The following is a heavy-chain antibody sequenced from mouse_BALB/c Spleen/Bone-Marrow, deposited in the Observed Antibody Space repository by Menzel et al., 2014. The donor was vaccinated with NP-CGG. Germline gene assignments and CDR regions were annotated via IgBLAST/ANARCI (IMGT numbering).Heavy chain of an antibody. V-gene: IGHV1S81*02. CDR1: GYTFTSYW. D-gene: IGHD2-13*01. J-gene: IGHJ4*01. CDR3: ARTYGDSPYFYGMDY. CDR2: INPSNGRT. Sequence: VQVVESGAELVKPGTSVKLSCKTSGYTFTSYWMHWVKQRPGQGLEWIGEINPSNGRTNYNEKFKNKATLTVDKSSSTAYMQLSSLTSEDSAVYFCARTYGDSPYFYGMDYWGQGTSVTVSS.